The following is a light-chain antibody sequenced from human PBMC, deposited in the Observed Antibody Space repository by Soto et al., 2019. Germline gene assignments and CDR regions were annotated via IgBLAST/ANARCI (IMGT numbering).Light chain of an antibody. Sequence: EIVLTQSPATLSLSPGERATLSCRASKSVSTYFAWYQQKPGQAPRLLIYDASKRATGIPARFSGSGSGTDFTLTITSLEPEDFGAYYCQQRSNWPPTWTFGQGTKVDIK. CDR3: QQRSNWPPTWT. CDR2: DAS. J-gene: IGKJ1*01. CDR1: KSVSTY. V-gene: IGKV3-11*01.